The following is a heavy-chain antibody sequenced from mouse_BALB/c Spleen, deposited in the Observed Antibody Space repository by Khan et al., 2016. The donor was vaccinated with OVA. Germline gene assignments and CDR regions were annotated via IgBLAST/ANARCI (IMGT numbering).Heavy chain of an antibody. CDR1: GYTFTAYD. J-gene: IGHJ4*01. Sequence: QVQLQQAGPELVKPGALVKISCKASGYTFTAYDINWVKQRPGQGLEWIGWIYPGDGSTKYNENFKGKATLTADKTYNTDYMQLSSLTSAKSAVYFCAREGLRVVAMDYWGQGTSVSVSS. CDR3: AREGLRVVAMDY. D-gene: IGHD2-4*01. V-gene: IGHV1S56*01. CDR2: IYPGDGST.